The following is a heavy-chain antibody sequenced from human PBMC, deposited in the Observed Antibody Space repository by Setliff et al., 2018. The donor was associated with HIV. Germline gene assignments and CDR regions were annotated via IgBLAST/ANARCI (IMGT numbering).Heavy chain of an antibody. D-gene: IGHD6-19*01. Sequence: SETLSLTCTVSGGSISNNSYYWGWVRQPPGKGLELIGNLFYNGNTYCNPSLKSRVTISVDTSKNQFSLKLSSVTAADTAIYFCARQFRYPNRAVAGVDYWGQGTLVTVSS. CDR3: ARQFRYPNRAVAGVDY. CDR2: LFYNGNT. J-gene: IGHJ4*02. V-gene: IGHV4-39*01. CDR1: GGSISNNSYY.